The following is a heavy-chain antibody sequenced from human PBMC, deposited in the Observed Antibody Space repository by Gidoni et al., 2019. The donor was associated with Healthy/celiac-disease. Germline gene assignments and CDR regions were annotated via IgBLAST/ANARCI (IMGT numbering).Heavy chain of an antibody. CDR1: GFTFSSYG. J-gene: IGHJ3*02. Sequence: QVQLVESGGGVVQPGRSLRLSCAASGFTFSSYGMHWVRQAPGKGLEWVAVIWYDGSNKYYADSVKGRFTISRDNSKNTLYLQMNSLRAEDTAVYYCARGYYYDVPQHFDIWGQGTMVTVSS. D-gene: IGHD3-22*01. CDR2: IWYDGSNK. CDR3: ARGYYYDVPQHFDI. V-gene: IGHV3-33*01.